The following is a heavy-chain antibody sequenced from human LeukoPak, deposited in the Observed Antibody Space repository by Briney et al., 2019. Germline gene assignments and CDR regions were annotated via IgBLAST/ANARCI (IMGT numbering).Heavy chain of an antibody. CDR2: ISAYNGNT. CDR1: GYTFTSYG. D-gene: IGHD3-3*01. CDR3: ARDNHDFWSGYPTYYYYGMDV. Sequence: GASVKVSCKASGYTFTSYGISWVRQAPGQGLEWMGWISAYNGNTNYAQKLQGRVTMTTDTSTSTAYMELRSLRSDDTAVCYCARDNHDFWSGYPTYYYYGMDVWGQGTTVTVSS. J-gene: IGHJ6*02. V-gene: IGHV1-18*01.